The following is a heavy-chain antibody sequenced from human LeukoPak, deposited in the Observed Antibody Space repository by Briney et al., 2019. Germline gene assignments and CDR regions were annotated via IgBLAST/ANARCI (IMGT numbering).Heavy chain of an antibody. CDR2: IYTGGST. CDR3: ARGFGRAAANVFGGYTMDV. D-gene: IGHD6-13*01. Sequence: GGSLRLSCAASGFTLDSNYMSWVRQAPGKGLEWVSLIYTGGSTYYADSVRGRFTISRDNSKNTLYLQMNSLRPKDTAVYYCARGFGRAAANVFGGYTMDVWGQGTTVTVSS. V-gene: IGHV3-66*02. CDR1: GFTLDSNY. J-gene: IGHJ6*02.